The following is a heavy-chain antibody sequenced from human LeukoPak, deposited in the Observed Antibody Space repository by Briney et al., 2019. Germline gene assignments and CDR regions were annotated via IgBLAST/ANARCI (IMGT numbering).Heavy chain of an antibody. Sequence: GGSLRLSCAASGFTFSSYWMSWVRQAPGKGLEWVANIKQDGSEKYYVDSVKGRFTISRDNAKNSLYLQMNSLRAEDTAVYYCARRFYGSGSYPGYYYYYYMDVWGKGTTVTVSS. CDR3: ARRFYGSGSYPGYYYYYYMDV. V-gene: IGHV3-7*01. CDR2: IKQDGSEK. J-gene: IGHJ6*03. CDR1: GFTFSSYW. D-gene: IGHD3-10*01.